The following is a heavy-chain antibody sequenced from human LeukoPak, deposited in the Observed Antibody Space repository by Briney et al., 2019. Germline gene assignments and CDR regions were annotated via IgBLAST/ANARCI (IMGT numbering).Heavy chain of an antibody. V-gene: IGHV7-4-1*02. D-gene: IGHD6-19*01. J-gene: IGHJ4*02. CDR3: ARAGGIAVAGKPDFDY. CDR2: INTNTGNP. Sequence: ASVKVSCKASGYSFTAYYMHWVRQAPGQGLEWMGWINTNTGNPTYAQGFTGRFVFSLDTSVSTAYLQLSSLKAEDTAVYYCARAGGIAVAGKPDFDYWGQGTLVTVSS. CDR1: GYSFTAYY.